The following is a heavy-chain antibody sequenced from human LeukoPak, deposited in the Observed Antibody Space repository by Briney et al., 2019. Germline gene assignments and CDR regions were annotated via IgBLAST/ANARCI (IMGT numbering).Heavy chain of an antibody. V-gene: IGHV3-21*01. J-gene: IGHJ4*02. CDR2: ISSSTSYM. D-gene: IGHD6-19*01. CDR1: GFSFSGYY. CDR3: ARDRGSGWHTFDY. Sequence: GGSLRLSCAASGFSFSGYYMSWVRQAPGKGLEWVSSISSSTSYMFYADSVRSRFTISRDNAKNSLYLQMNSLRAEDTAVYYCARDRGSGWHTFDYWGQGTLVTVSS.